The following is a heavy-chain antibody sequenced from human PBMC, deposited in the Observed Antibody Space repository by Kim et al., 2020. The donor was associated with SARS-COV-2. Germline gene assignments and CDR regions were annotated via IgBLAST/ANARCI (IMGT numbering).Heavy chain of an antibody. Sequence: SETLSLTCTVSGGSISSSSYYWGWIRQPPGKGLEWIGSIYYSGSTYYNPSLKSRVTISVDTSKNQFSLKLSSVTAADTAVYYCARVGCGGDCYSGFYYWG. CDR1: GGSISSSSYY. J-gene: IGHJ4*01. D-gene: IGHD2-21*02. CDR2: IYYSGST. V-gene: IGHV4-39*07. CDR3: ARVGCGGDCYSGFYY.